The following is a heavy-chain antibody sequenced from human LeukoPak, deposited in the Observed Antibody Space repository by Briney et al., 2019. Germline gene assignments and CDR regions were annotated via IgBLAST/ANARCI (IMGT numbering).Heavy chain of an antibody. V-gene: IGHV4-59*01. CDR1: GGSISGYY. J-gene: IGHJ4*02. CDR2: IHYTGST. D-gene: IGHD2-2*01. CDR3: ARVSGYCSTSSCRGIEI. Sequence: PSETLSLTCTVSGGSISGYYWSWIRQPPGKGLEWIGYIHYTGSTNYNPSLKGRLAISVDTSKNQFSLKLTSVTAADTAVYYCARVSGYCSTSSCRGIEIWGQGTLVTVS.